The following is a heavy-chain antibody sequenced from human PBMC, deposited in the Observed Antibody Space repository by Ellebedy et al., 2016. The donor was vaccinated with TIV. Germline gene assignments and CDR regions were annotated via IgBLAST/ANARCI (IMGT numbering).Heavy chain of an antibody. Sequence: SETLSLTXTVSGGSISSSSYYWGWIRQPPGKGLEWIGSIYYSGSTYYNPSLKSRVTISVDTSKNQFSLKLSSVTAADTAAYYCARGPRGIAVASSGLLDYWGQGTLVTVSS. V-gene: IGHV4-39*07. D-gene: IGHD6-19*01. J-gene: IGHJ4*02. CDR3: ARGPRGIAVASSGLLDY. CDR2: IYYSGST. CDR1: GGSISSSSYY.